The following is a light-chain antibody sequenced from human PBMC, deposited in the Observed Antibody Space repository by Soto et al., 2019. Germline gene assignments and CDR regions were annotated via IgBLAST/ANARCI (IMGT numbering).Light chain of an antibody. J-gene: IGKJ1*01. V-gene: IGKV3-15*01. CDR3: QQYNNWPPWT. CDR2: GAS. CDR1: QSVSNN. Sequence: EIVMTQSPATLSVSPGERATLSGRASQSVSNNLAWYQQRPGQAPRLLIYGASTRATGIPARFSGSGSGTEFTLTISSLQSEDFAVYYCQQYNNWPPWTFGHGTKVEVK.